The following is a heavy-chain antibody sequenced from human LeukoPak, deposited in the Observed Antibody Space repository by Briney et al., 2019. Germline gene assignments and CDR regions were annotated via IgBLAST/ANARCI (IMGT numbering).Heavy chain of an antibody. D-gene: IGHD1-26*01. V-gene: IGHV4-59*01. Sequence: KPSETLSLTCTVSGGSISSYYWSWIRQPPGKGLEWIGYIYYSGSTNYNPSLKSRVTISVDTSKNQFSLKLSSVTAADTAVYYCAGSKPDAFDIWGQGTMVTVSS. CDR1: GGSISSYY. J-gene: IGHJ3*02. CDR3: AGSKPDAFDI. CDR2: IYYSGST.